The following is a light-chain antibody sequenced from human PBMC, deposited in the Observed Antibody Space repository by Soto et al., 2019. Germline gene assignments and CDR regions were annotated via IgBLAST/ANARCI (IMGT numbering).Light chain of an antibody. Sequence: QSVLTQPASVSGSPGQSITISCTGTSSDVGSYNLVSWYQQHPGKAPKLMIYDGSKRPSGVSNRFSGSKSGNTASLTISGRQAEDEADYYCSSYASSTTPYVFGTGTKVTVL. CDR3: SSYASSTTPYV. CDR1: SSDVGSYNL. J-gene: IGLJ1*01. CDR2: DGS. V-gene: IGLV2-14*02.